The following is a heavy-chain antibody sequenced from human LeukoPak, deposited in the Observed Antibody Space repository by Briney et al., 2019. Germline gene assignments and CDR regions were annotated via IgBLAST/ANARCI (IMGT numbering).Heavy chain of an antibody. CDR3: ARQRLVGYYFDY. D-gene: IGHD2-2*01. CDR2: IYYSGST. CDR1: GGSISSSSYY. V-gene: IGHV4-39*01. Sequence: PSETLSLTCTVSGGSISSSSYYWGWIRQPPGKGLEWIGSIYYSGSTNYNPSLKSRVTISVDTSKNQFSLKLSSVTAADTAVYYCARQRLVGYYFDYWGQGTLVTVSS. J-gene: IGHJ4*02.